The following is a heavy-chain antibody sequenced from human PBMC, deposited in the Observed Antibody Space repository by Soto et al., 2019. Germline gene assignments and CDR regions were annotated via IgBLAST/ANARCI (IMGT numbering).Heavy chain of an antibody. CDR2: ISSSSSTI. CDR1: GFTFSSYS. V-gene: IGHV3-48*02. J-gene: IGHJ5*02. CDR3: ARGDDYDSSGIRLTWFDP. D-gene: IGHD3-22*01. Sequence: EVQLVESGGGLVQPGGSLRLSCAASGFTFSSYSMNWVRQAPGKGLEWVSYISSSSSTIYYADSVKGRFTISRDNAKNSLYLQMNCLRDEDTAVYYCARGDDYDSSGIRLTWFDPWGQGTLVTVSS.